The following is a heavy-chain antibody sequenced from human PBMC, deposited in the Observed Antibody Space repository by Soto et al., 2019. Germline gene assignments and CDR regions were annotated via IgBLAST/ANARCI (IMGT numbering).Heavy chain of an antibody. D-gene: IGHD2-2*01. Sequence: GGSLRLSCAASGFTFSSYAMSWVRQAPGKGLEWVSTISGGGVSTYYADSVKGRFTISRDNSKNRLYLQMNSLRAEDTAVYYCANGKGYCSTTSCSSHRYMDVWGKGTTVTVSS. CDR3: ANGKGYCSTTSCSSHRYMDV. J-gene: IGHJ6*03. V-gene: IGHV3-23*01. CDR2: ISGGGVST. CDR1: GFTFSSYA.